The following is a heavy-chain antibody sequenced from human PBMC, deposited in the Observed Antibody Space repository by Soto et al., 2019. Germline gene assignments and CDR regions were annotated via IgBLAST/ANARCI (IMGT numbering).Heavy chain of an antibody. V-gene: IGHV3-48*03. CDR3: ARDFRIQPWLRVSGGMDV. CDR2: ISSSGSTI. D-gene: IGHD5-18*01. CDR1: GFTFSSYE. J-gene: IGHJ6*02. Sequence: EVQLVESGGGLVQPGGSLRLSCAASGFTFSSYEMNWVRQAPGKGLEWVSYISSSGSTIYYADSVKGRFTISRDNAKNSLYLQMNSLRAEDTAVYYCARDFRIQPWLRVSGGMDVWGQGTTVTVSS.